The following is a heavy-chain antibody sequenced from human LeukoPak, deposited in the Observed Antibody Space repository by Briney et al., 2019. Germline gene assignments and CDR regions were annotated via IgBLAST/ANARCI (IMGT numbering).Heavy chain of an antibody. V-gene: IGHV3-49*04. J-gene: IGHJ4*02. CDR1: GFAFGDYA. CDR3: TRGDLYYDFWSGYYRPYYFDY. Sequence: GWSLRLSCTASGFAFGDYAMSWVRQAPGKGLEWVGFIRSKAYGGTTEYAASVKGRFTISRDVSKSIAYLQMNSLKTEDTAVYYCTRGDLYYDFWSGYYRPYYFDYWGQGTLVTVSS. CDR2: IRSKAYGGTT. D-gene: IGHD3-3*01.